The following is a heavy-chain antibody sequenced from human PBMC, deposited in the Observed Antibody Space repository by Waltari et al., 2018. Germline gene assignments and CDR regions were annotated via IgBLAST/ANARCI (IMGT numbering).Heavy chain of an antibody. D-gene: IGHD2-21*01. CDR1: GGTFSSYA. CDR3: ARDAPGVVVIAGFDAFDI. Sequence: QVQLVQSGAEVKKPGSSVKVSCKASGGTFSSYAISWVRQAPGQGLEWMGGIIPILGKANYAQKFQGRVTITADESTSTAYMELSSLRSEDTAVYYCARDAPGVVVIAGFDAFDIWGQGTMVTVSS. V-gene: IGHV1-69*11. CDR2: IIPILGKA. J-gene: IGHJ3*02.